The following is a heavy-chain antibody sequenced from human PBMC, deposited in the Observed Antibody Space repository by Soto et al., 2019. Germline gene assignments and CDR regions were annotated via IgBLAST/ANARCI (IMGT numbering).Heavy chain of an antibody. D-gene: IGHD3-22*01. Sequence: GGSLRLSCAASGFTFSSYGMHWVRQAPGKGLERVAVIWYDGSNKYYADSVKGRFTISRDNSKNTLYLQMNSLRAEDTAVYYCARDSRDYYDSSGYAPYYGMDVWGQGTTVTVSS. J-gene: IGHJ6*02. CDR1: GFTFSSYG. CDR3: ARDSRDYYDSSGYAPYYGMDV. V-gene: IGHV3-33*01. CDR2: IWYDGSNK.